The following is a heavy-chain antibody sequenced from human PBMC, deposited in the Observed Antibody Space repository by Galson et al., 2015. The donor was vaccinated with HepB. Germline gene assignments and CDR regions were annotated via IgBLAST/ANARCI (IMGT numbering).Heavy chain of an antibody. D-gene: IGHD6-13*01. J-gene: IGHJ5*02. Sequence: SLRLSCAASGFTVSSYYMSWVRQAPGKGLEWVANINKDGSEKYYVDSVKGRFTISRDNAKNSLWLQMNGLRAEDTAVYYCARDRVVAGGGDWFDPWGQGTLVTVSS. CDR3: ARDRVVAGGGDWFDP. V-gene: IGHV3-7*01. CDR1: GFTVSSYY. CDR2: INKDGSEK.